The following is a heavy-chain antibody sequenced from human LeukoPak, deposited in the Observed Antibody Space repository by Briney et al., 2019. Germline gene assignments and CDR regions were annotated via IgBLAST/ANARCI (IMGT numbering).Heavy chain of an antibody. CDR1: GGSFSGYY. D-gene: IGHD3-3*01. CDR2: INHSGST. CDR3: ARGLAGRTIRFDP. Sequence: SETLSLTCAVYGGSFSGYYWSWIRQPPGKGLEWIGEINHSGSTNYNPSLKSRVTISVDTSKNQFSLKLRSVTAADAAVYYCARGLAGRTIRFDPWGQGTLVTVSS. V-gene: IGHV4-34*01. J-gene: IGHJ5*02.